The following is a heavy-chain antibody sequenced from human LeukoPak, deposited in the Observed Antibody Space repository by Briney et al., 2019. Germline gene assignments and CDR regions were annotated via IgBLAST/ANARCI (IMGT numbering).Heavy chain of an antibody. V-gene: IGHV1-18*01. CDR1: GYTFTSYG. CDR2: ISAYNGNT. CDR3: ARDYLAYCGGDCYSNY. D-gene: IGHD2-21*02. J-gene: IGHJ4*02. Sequence: ASVKVSCKASGYTFTSYGISWVRQAPGQGLEWMGWISAYNGNTNYAQKLQGRVTMTTDTSTSTAYMELRSLRSDDTAVYYCARDYLAYCGGDCYSNYWGQGTLVTVYS.